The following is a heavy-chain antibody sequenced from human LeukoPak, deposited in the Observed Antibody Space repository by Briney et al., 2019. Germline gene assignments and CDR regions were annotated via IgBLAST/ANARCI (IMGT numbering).Heavy chain of an antibody. CDR3: ARCGLGFGSSHSHYNWFDP. V-gene: IGHV4-39*07. J-gene: IGHJ5*02. CDR2: IYYSGTT. Sequence: SETLSLTCTVSGGSISSSSYYWGWIRQSPGKGLEWIGNIYYSGTTYYNPSLKSRVTISVDTSKNQFSLKLRSVTAADTAVYYCARCGLGFGSSHSHYNWFDPWGQGTLVTVSS. D-gene: IGHD6-13*01. CDR1: GGSISSSSYY.